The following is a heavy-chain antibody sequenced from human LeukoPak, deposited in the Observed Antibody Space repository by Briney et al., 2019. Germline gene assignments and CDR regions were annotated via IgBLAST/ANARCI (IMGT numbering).Heavy chain of an antibody. CDR1: GFIVSSNY. J-gene: IGHJ3*02. CDR3: ARGPLPTTRAFDI. D-gene: IGHD1-1*01. CDR2: FYTGGTT. V-gene: IGHV3-53*01. Sequence: GGSLRLSCAASGFIVSSNYMSWVRQAPGKGLGWVSVFYTGGTTDYANSVRGRFTISRDNSKNTLYLQMNSLRAEDTAVYYCARGPLPTTRAFDIWGQGTLVTVSS.